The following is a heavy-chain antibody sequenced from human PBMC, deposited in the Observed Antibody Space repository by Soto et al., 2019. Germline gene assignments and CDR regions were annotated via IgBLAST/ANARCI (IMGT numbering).Heavy chain of an antibody. CDR2: ISYDGSNK. V-gene: IGHV3-30-3*01. Sequence: GGSLRLSCAASGFTFSSYAMHWVRQAPGKGLEWVAVISYDGSNKYYADSVKGRFTISRDNSKNTLYLQMNSLRAEDTAVYYCASLRIAVAGTGDYWGQGTLVTVSS. D-gene: IGHD6-19*01. CDR3: ASLRIAVAGTGDY. J-gene: IGHJ4*02. CDR1: GFTFSSYA.